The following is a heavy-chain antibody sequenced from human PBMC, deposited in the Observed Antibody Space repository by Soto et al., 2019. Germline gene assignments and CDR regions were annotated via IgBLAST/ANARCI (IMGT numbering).Heavy chain of an antibody. CDR2: ISGSGGST. Sequence: AGGSMRLSCAASGFNFSSYAMSWVRKDPGKGLEWVSAISGSGGSTYYADSVKGRFTISRDNSKNTLYLQMNSLRAEDTAVYYCAKASLRFLEWLLFDYWGQGTLVTVSS. V-gene: IGHV3-23*01. CDR3: AKASLRFLEWLLFDY. CDR1: GFNFSSYA. J-gene: IGHJ4*02. D-gene: IGHD3-3*01.